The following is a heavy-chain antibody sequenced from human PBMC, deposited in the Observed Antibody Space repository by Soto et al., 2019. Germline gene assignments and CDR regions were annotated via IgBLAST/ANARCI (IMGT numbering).Heavy chain of an antibody. CDR3: ARGPNIYYDSSGYQTTGMDY. CDR1: GGSISSYY. J-gene: IGHJ4*02. Sequence: SDTLSLTCTVSGGSISSYYWSWIRQPPGKGLEWIGYIYYSGSTNYNPSLKSRVTISVDTSKNQFTLKLSSVTAADTAVYYCARGPNIYYDSSGYQTTGMDYWGQGTLVTVSS. V-gene: IGHV4-59*01. D-gene: IGHD3-22*01. CDR2: IYYSGST.